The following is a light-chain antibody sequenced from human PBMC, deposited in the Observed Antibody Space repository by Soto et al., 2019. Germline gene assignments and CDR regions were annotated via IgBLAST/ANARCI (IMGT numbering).Light chain of an antibody. CDR1: SSDVGSYNL. CDR2: EVS. CDR3: CSYAGSSIVV. Sequence: QSALTQPASVSGSPGQSITISCTGTSSDVGSYNLVSWYQQHPGKAPKLMIYEVSKRPSGVSNRFSGSKSGNTASLTISGLQAEDEADYYCCSYAGSSIVVFGGGTKFTVL. V-gene: IGLV2-23*02. J-gene: IGLJ2*01.